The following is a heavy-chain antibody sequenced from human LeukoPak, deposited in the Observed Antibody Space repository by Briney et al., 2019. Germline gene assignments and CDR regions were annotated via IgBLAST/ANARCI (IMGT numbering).Heavy chain of an antibody. J-gene: IGHJ3*02. Sequence: ASVKVSCKASGYTFTGYYMHWVRQAPGQGLEWMGRINPNSGGTNYAQKFRGRVTMTRDTSISTAYMELSRLRSDDTAVYYCARPLIKYYYDSSGRDAFDIWGQGTMVTVSS. D-gene: IGHD3-22*01. V-gene: IGHV1-2*06. CDR1: GYTFTGYY. CDR3: ARPLIKYYYDSSGRDAFDI. CDR2: INPNSGGT.